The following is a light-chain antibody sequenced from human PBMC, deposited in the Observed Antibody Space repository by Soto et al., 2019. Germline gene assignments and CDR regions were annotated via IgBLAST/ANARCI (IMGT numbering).Light chain of an antibody. J-gene: IGKJ1*01. CDR2: GVS. CDR3: QVYGSSPKT. V-gene: IGKV3-20*01. Sequence: IVLTQSPGPLSLSPGEGATLSCSASQPVNSGYLAWYQQKPGQAPRLLMYGVSTRDTGIPDRFSGSWAGTDCTLTISRLEPGDVAVYYCQVYGSSPKTFGQGTKVDI. CDR1: QPVNSGY.